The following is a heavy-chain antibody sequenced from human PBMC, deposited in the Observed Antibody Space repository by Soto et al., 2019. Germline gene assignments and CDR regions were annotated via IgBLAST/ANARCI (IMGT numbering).Heavy chain of an antibody. J-gene: IGHJ4*02. D-gene: IGHD2-15*01. CDR2: INSDGSST. Sequence: WGSPRISCAACGFTVSSYWMDWVRQAPGKGLVWVSRINSDGSSTSYADSVKGRFTISRDNAKNTLYLQMNSLRAEDTAVYYCVRTSLVVAAATREDYWGQGTLVTVSS. CDR3: VRTSLVVAAATREDY. V-gene: IGHV3-74*01. CDR1: GFTVSSYW.